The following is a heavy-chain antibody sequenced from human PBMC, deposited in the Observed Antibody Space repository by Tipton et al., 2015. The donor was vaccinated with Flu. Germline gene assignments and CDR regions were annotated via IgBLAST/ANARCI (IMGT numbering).Heavy chain of an antibody. Sequence: TLSLTCTVSGDSISSGTYYWRWFRQPAGKGLEWIGRIYTSGSTSYNSSLKSRVTISVDTSKNQFSLKLNSVTAADTAVYYCASATTVTTSGMDVWGQGTTVTVSS. CDR3: ASATTVTTSGMDV. CDR1: GDSISSGTYY. V-gene: IGHV4-61*02. D-gene: IGHD4-11*01. CDR2: IYTSGST. J-gene: IGHJ6*02.